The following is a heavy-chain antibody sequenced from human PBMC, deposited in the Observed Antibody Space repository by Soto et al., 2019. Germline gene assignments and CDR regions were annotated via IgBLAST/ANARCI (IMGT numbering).Heavy chain of an antibody. J-gene: IGHJ4*02. D-gene: IGHD4-17*01. CDR1: GDSVSSNNIA. Sequence: QVQLQQSGPGLVKPSQTLSLTCAISGDSVSSNNIAWNWIRESPSRGLEWLGRTYYRSKWYSDFAVYVKSRLTINADTSKNQFSLQLNSVTPEDTAVYYCARARGAHYGYFEYWGQGTLVTVSS. CDR3: ARARGAHYGYFEY. CDR2: TYYRSKWYS. V-gene: IGHV6-1*01.